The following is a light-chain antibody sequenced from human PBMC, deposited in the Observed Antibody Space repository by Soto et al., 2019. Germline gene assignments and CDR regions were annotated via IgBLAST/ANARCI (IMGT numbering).Light chain of an antibody. J-gene: IGKJ3*01. CDR3: QQSLSYPFT. Sequence: DIQLTQSPSFLSASVGDRVTITCRASQGIHSYLVWYQQKLGTAPKLLIYAASTLQSGVPSRFSGSGSVAEFTLTISRLQPEDCATYYCQQSLSYPFTFGPGTTVDI. CDR2: AAS. V-gene: IGKV1-9*01. CDR1: QGIHSY.